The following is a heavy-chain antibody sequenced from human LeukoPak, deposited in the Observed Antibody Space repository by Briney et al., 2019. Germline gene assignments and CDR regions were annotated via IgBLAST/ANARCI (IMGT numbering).Heavy chain of an antibody. Sequence: GGSLRLSCVVSGFAISSYGMHWVRQAPGKGLEWVAFIGYDGNNKKYADSVKGRFTISRDNAKNSLYLQMNSLRAEDTAVYYCAELGITMIGGVWGKGTTVTISS. V-gene: IGHV3-30*02. D-gene: IGHD3-10*02. CDR2: IGYDGNNK. CDR3: AELGITMIGGV. CDR1: GFAISSYG. J-gene: IGHJ6*04.